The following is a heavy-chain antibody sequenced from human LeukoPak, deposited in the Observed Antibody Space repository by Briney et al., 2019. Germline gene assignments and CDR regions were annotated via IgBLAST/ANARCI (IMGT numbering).Heavy chain of an antibody. CDR2: IYYSGST. CDR3: ARHTGRFVVVPAAILGWFDP. D-gene: IGHD2-2*01. V-gene: IGHV4-59*08. J-gene: IGHJ5*02. Sequence: SETLSLTCTVSGGSISSYYWSWIRQPPGKGLEWIGYIYYSGSTNYNPSLKSRATISVDTSKNQFSLKLSSVTAADTAVYYCARHTGRFVVVPAAILGWFDPWGQGTLVTVSS. CDR1: GGSISSYY.